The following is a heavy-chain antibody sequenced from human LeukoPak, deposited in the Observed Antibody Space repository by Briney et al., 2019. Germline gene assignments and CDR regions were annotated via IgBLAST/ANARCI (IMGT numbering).Heavy chain of an antibody. CDR3: ARSTYSSSSNVDFDY. J-gene: IGHJ4*02. CDR1: GGSISSYY. CDR2: IYYSGNT. Sequence: SETLSLTCTVSGGSISSYYWSWIRQPPGKGLEWIGYIYYSGNTNYNPSLKSRVTISVDTSKNQFSLKLSSVTAADTAVYYCARSTYSSSSNVDFDYWGQGTLVTVSS. V-gene: IGHV4-59*01. D-gene: IGHD6-6*01.